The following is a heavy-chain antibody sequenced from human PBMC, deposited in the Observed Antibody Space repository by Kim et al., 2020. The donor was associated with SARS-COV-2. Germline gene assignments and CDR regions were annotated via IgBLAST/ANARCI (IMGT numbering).Heavy chain of an antibody. CDR1: GFTFSSYG. Sequence: GGSLRLSCAASGFTFSSYGMHWVRQAPGKGLEWVAVIWYDGSNKYYADSVKGRFTISRDNSKNTLYLQMNSLRAEDTAVYYCARDGSYSSRGGYYWGQGTLVTVSS. CDR3: ARDGSYSSRGGYY. V-gene: IGHV3-33*01. D-gene: IGHD6-13*01. CDR2: IWYDGSNK. J-gene: IGHJ4*02.